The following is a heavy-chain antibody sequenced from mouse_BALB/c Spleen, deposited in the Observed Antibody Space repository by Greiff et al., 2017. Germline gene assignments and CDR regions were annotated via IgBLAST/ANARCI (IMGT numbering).Heavy chain of an antibody. Sequence: EVKLEESGPGLVKPSQSLSLTCTVTGYSITSDYAWNWIRQFPGNKLEWMGYISYSGSTSYNPSLKSRISITRDTSKNQFFLQLNSVTTEDTATYYCARWWSVDWYFDVWGAGTTVTVSS. CDR2: ISYSGST. D-gene: IGHD1-1*02. CDR3: ARWWSVDWYFDV. CDR1: GYSITSDYA. J-gene: IGHJ1*01. V-gene: IGHV3-2*02.